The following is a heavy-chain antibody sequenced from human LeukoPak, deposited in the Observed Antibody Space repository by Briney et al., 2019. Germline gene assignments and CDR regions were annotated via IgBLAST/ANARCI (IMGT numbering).Heavy chain of an antibody. CDR3: ARVGYDFWSGYAFDI. J-gene: IGHJ3*02. Sequence: ASVKVSCKASGGTFSSYAISWVRQAPGQGLEWMGWISAYNGNTNYAQKLQGRVTMTTDTSTSTAYMELRSLRSDDTAVYYCARVGYDFWSGYAFDIWGQGTMVTVSS. CDR2: ISAYNGNT. D-gene: IGHD3-3*01. V-gene: IGHV1-18*01. CDR1: GGTFSSYA.